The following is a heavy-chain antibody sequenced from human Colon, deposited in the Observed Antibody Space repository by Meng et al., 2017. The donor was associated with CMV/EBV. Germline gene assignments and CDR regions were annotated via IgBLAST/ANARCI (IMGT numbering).Heavy chain of an antibody. CDR1: GFTPKTYA. D-gene: IGHD3-10*01. CDR3: ARVMSRAIINYYYYGMDV. J-gene: IGHJ6*02. V-gene: IGHV3-23*01. Sequence: GGSLRLSCAASGFTPKTYAMTWVRQAPGKGLEWVSSISGDGRSTWYADSVKGRFTISRDNSKNTLDLHMNSLRAKDTAVYYCARVMSRAIINYYYYGMDVWGQGTTVTVSS. CDR2: ISGDGRST.